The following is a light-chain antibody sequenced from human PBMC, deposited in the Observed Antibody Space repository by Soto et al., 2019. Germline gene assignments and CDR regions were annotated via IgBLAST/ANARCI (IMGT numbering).Light chain of an antibody. CDR1: QSISSY. CDR2: AAS. V-gene: IGKV1-39*01. J-gene: IGKJ1*01. Sequence: DIQITQAPSSLWGYLLALVTITCRSTQSISSYVNWYHQKPGKAPKHLISAASSLQTGDPSRFNGSAAGTDFALTISSQQPKEFATYYYQQSYSTLWAIGQETNV. CDR3: QQSYSTLWA.